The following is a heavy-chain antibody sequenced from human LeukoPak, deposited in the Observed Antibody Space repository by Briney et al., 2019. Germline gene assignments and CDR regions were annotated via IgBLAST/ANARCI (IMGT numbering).Heavy chain of an antibody. D-gene: IGHD1-14*01. CDR3: ARDLDNTDAFNI. J-gene: IGHJ3*02. CDR1: GFTFSSHS. CDR2: ISSSSSTI. Sequence: SGGSLRLSCAASGFTFSSHSMNWVRQAPGKELEWVSYISSSSSTIYYADSVKGRFTISRDNAKNSLYLQMNSLRAEDTAVYYCARDLDNTDAFNIWGQGTMVTVSS. V-gene: IGHV3-48*04.